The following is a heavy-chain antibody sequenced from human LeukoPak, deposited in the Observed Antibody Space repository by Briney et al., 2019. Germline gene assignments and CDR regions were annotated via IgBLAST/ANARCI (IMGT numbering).Heavy chain of an antibody. D-gene: IGHD1-26*01. CDR2: IYYSGST. CDR3: ARQTGGSYYAFDY. CDR1: GGSISSSSYY. V-gene: IGHV4-39*01. Sequence: PSETLSLTCTVSGGSISSSSYYWGWIRQPPGKGLEWIGSIYYSGSTYYTPSLKSRVTISVDTSKNQFSLKLSSVTAADTAVYYCARQTGGSYYAFDYWGQGTLVTVSS. J-gene: IGHJ4*02.